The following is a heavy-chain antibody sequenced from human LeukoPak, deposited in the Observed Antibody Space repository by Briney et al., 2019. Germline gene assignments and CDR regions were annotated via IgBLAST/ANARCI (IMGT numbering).Heavy chain of an antibody. V-gene: IGHV4-59*01. Sequence: TSETLSLTCSVSDVSISSSYWSWIRQPPGKGLEWIGYINYSGSTHYNPSLKSRLTISVDKAKNQFSLKVSSVTAADTAVYYCAKDRAFLWFGDLWGQGTLVTVSS. CDR3: AKDRAFLWFGDL. J-gene: IGHJ5*02. CDR2: INYSGST. D-gene: IGHD3-10*01. CDR1: DVSISSSY.